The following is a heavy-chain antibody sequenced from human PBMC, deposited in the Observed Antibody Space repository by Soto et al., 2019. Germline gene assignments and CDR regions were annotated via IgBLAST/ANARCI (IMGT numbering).Heavy chain of an antibody. J-gene: IGHJ4*02. CDR1: GGSISSYY. V-gene: IGHV4-59*01. CDR2: IYYSGST. CDR3: AREEVVGAIDY. D-gene: IGHD1-26*01. Sequence: LSLTCTVSGGSISSYYWSWIRQPPGKGLEWIGYIYYSGSTNYNPSLKSRVTISVDTSKNQFSLKLSSVTAADTAVYYCAREEVVGAIDYWGQGTLVTVSS.